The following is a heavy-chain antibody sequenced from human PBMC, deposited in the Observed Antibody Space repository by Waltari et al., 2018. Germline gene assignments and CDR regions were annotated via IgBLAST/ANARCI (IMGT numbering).Heavy chain of an antibody. CDR2: FNPDNGDG. D-gene: IGHD3-22*01. CDR3: ARRSPYSSFDY. CDR1: GYSFDSNG. V-gene: IGHV1-18*01. J-gene: IGHJ4*02. Sequence: QVQLVQSGAEVKKPGASVKVSCKPSGYSFDSNGISWVRQARGQGLEWMGWFNPDNGDGNYAQKFQGRVTMTTDSSTSTAHMELRSLGSDDTAVYYCARRSPYSSFDYWGQGTLVTVSS.